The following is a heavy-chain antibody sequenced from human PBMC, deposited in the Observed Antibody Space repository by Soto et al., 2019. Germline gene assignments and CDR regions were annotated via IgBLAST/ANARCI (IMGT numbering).Heavy chain of an antibody. D-gene: IGHD1-26*01. CDR1: GGSISSSTYF. V-gene: IGHV4-39*01. CDR2: IDYSGTT. Sequence: QLQLQESGPGLVKASETLSLTCTVSGGSISSSTYFWGWIRQPPGKGLEWIGSIDYSGTTYYNTSLRTRATISVDTSNNQCSLMLTSVTAADRAVYDCARHGANSGSYSDYFQHWGQGTLVTVSS. CDR3: ARHGANSGSYSDYFQH. J-gene: IGHJ1*01.